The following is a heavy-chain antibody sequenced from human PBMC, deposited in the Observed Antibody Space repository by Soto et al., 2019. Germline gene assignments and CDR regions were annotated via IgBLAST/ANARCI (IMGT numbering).Heavy chain of an antibody. Sequence: GGSLRLSCAVSGFTFSSYGVHWVRQAPGKGLEWVAVISYDGSNKYYADSVKGRVTISRDNAKNTVYLQMNSLRAEDTDVYYCAKVRIDGDFDHIHDAFDIWGQGTMVTVSS. CDR3: AKVRIDGDFDHIHDAFDI. J-gene: IGHJ3*02. V-gene: IGHV3-30*18. CDR1: GFTFSSYG. D-gene: IGHD4-17*01. CDR2: ISYDGSNK.